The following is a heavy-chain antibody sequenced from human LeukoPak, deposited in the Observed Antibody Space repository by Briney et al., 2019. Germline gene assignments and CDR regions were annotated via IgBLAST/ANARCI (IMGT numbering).Heavy chain of an antibody. CDR2: IIPILDLA. J-gene: IGHJ4*02. Sequence: GASVKVSCKASGYTFTSYGISWVRQAPGHGLEWMGRIIPILDLAHYAQKFQGRVTITADKSTSTAYMELSSLRSEDTAVYYCAREGGYCTNGICPFDSWGQGTLVTVSS. CDR3: AREGGYCTNGICPFDS. D-gene: IGHD2-8*01. CDR1: GYTFTSYG. V-gene: IGHV1-69*04.